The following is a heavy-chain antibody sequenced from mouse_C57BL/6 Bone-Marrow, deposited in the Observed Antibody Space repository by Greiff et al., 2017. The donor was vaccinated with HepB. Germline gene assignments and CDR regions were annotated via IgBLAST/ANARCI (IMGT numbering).Heavy chain of an antibody. V-gene: IGHV2-9-1*01. Sequence: QVQLQQSGPGLVAPSQSLSITCTVSGFSLTSYAISWVRQPPGKGLEWLGVIWTGGGTNYNSALKSRLSISKDNSKSQVFLKMNSLQTDDTARYYCARNSGARYLGGLTGPYYFDYWGQGTTLTVSS. CDR3: ARNSGARYLGGLTGPYYFDY. D-gene: IGHD4-1*01. J-gene: IGHJ2*01. CDR2: IWTGGGT. CDR1: GFSLTSYA.